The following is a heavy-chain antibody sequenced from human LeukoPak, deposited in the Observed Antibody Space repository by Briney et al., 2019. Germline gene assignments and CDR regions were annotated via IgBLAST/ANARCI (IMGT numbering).Heavy chain of an antibody. CDR3: ATDSWGIVVVPAAMPLFDY. Sequence: GGSLRLSCAASGFTFSSYAMHWVRQAPGKGLEWVANIKQDGSEKYYVDSVKGRFTISRDNAKNSLYLQMNSLRAEDTAVYYCATDSWGIVVVPAAMPLFDYWGQGTLVIVSA. V-gene: IGHV3-7*03. J-gene: IGHJ4*02. D-gene: IGHD2-2*01. CDR1: GFTFSSYA. CDR2: IKQDGSEK.